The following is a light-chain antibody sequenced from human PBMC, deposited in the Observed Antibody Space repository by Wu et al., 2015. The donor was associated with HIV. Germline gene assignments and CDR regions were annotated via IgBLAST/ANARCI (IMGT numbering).Light chain of an antibody. CDR3: QQYESWPPYS. V-gene: IGKV3-15*01. CDR1: ESVRNN. CDR2: DAS. Sequence: EIVMTLSPATLSVSPGERATLSCRASESVRNNLAWYQQKPGQAPRLPIYDASTRATGIPARFSGSGSGTEFTLTISSLQSEDFAVYYCQQYESWPPYSFGQGTKLEIK. J-gene: IGKJ2*03.